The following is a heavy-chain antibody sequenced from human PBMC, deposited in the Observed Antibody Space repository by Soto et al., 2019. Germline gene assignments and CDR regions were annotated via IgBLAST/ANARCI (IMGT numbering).Heavy chain of an antibody. V-gene: IGHV3-33*01. CDR3: ARDRVGQTQVAATVHDAFDI. CDR1: GFTFSSYG. Sequence: GGSLRLSCAASGFTFSSYGMHWVRQAPGKGLEWVAVIWYDGSNKYYADSVKGRFTISRDNSKNTLYLQMNSLRAEDTAVYYCARDRVGQTQVAATVHDAFDIWGQGTMVTVSS. J-gene: IGHJ3*02. D-gene: IGHD2-15*01. CDR2: IWYDGSNK.